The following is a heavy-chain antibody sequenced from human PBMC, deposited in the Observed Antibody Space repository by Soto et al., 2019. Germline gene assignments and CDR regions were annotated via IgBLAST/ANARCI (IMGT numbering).Heavy chain of an antibody. CDR1: GVTFSSYA. CDR3: AKSAGDLDY. Sequence: EVQLLESGGGLVQSGGSLRLSCVASGVTFSSYAMTWVRLPPGKGLEWVSAISGGGGSTYYADSVKGRFTISRDNSKNTLCLQMNSLRAEDTAVYYCAKSAGDLDYWGQGTLVTVSS. J-gene: IGHJ4*02. V-gene: IGHV3-23*01. CDR2: ISGGGGST. D-gene: IGHD4-17*01.